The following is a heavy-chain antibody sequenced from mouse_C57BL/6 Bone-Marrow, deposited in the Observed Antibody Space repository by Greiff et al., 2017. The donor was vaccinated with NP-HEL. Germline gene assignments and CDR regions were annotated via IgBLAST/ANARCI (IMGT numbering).Heavy chain of an antibody. J-gene: IGHJ1*03. CDR1: GFTFSSYA. D-gene: IGHD2-4*01. V-gene: IGHV5-4*03. CDR3: ARGGITPYWYFDV. CDR2: ISDGGSYT. Sequence: EVKLEESGGGLVKPGGSLKLSCAASGFTFSSYAMSWVRQTPEKRLEWVATISDGGSYTYYPDNVKGRFTISRDNAKNNLYLQMSHLKSEDTAMYYCARGGITPYWYFDVWGTGTTVTVSS.